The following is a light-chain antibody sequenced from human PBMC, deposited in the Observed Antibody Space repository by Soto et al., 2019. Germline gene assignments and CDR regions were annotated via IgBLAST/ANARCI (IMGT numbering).Light chain of an antibody. CDR3: QQRSNWSIT. J-gene: IGKJ5*01. CDR2: GAT. Sequence: EIVMTESPITLSVSPGGRASLSCRASQSVSTKLAWYQQKPGQAPRLLIYGATTRATDIPARFSGSGSGTEFTLTISSLEPEDFAVYYCQQRSNWSITFGQGTRLEIK. CDR1: QSVSTK. V-gene: IGKV3-15*01.